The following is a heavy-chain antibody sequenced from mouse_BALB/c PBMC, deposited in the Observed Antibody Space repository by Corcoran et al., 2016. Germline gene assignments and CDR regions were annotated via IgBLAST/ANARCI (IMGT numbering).Heavy chain of an antibody. CDR1: GFNIKDTY. CDR3: ARADISGHYFDY. V-gene: IGHV14-3*02. Sequence: EVQLQQSGAELVKPGASVKLSCTASGFNIKDTYMHWVKQRPEQGLEWIGRIDPANGNTKYDPKFQGKATITADTSSNTAYLQLSSLTSEDTAVYYCARADISGHYFDYWGQGTTLTVSS. CDR2: IDPANGNT. J-gene: IGHJ2*01. D-gene: IGHD3-2*01.